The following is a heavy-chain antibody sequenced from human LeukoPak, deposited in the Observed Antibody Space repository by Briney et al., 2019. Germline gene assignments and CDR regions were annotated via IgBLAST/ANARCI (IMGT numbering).Heavy chain of an antibody. CDR1: GFTFSSYE. CDR3: AREDSYGSEGFDL. V-gene: IGHV3-48*03. D-gene: IGHD5-18*01. CDR2: ISISDSTI. J-gene: IGHJ4*02. Sequence: GGSLILSCAASGFTFSSYEMNWVRQAPGKGLEWVSYISISDSTIYYADSVKGRFTVSRDNAKNSLYLQMSSLRAEDTAVYYCAREDSYGSEGFDLWGQGTLVTVSS.